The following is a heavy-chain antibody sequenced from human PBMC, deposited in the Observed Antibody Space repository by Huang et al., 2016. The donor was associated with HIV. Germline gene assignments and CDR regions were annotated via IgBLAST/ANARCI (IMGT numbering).Heavy chain of an antibody. V-gene: IGHV4-34*01. J-gene: IGHJ4*02. D-gene: IGHD3-9*01. Sequence: QVQLQQWGAGLLKPSETLSLTCAVSGSSFSGYYWSWIRQPPGKRLEWIGEINLSGGAKYNPSLESRVTISVDTSKNQFSLRLTSVTAADTAVYFCARGDLWPRYYYFDYWGQGSLVTVSS. CDR2: INLSGGA. CDR3: ARGDLWPRYYYFDY. CDR1: GSSFSGYY.